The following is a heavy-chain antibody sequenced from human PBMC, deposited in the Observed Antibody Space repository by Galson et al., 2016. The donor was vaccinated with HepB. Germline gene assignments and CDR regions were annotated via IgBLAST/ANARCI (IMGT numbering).Heavy chain of an antibody. CDR1: GFSFSSFA. J-gene: IGHJ4*02. CDR2: ISYDGSNK. V-gene: IGHV3-30*04. CDR3: AREGYGGAAAHFDH. Sequence: SLRLSCAASGFSFSSFAMHWVRQAPGKGLDWVAVISYDGSNKYYADSVKGRLTISRDKSKNTLYLQMNSLRAEDTAVYYCAREGYGGAAAHFDHWRQGTLVTVSS. D-gene: IGHD6-13*01.